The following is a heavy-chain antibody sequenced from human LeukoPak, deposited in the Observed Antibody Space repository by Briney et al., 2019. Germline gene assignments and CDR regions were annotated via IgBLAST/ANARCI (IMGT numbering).Heavy chain of an antibody. D-gene: IGHD2-8*01. CDR1: GGSISSYY. CDR3: ARGRMVSTFQH. J-gene: IGHJ1*01. CDR2: IYYSGST. V-gene: IGHV4-59*12. Sequence: SETLSLTCTLSGGSISSYYWSWIRQPPGKGLEWIGYIYYSGSTTYNPSLKSRVSMSVDTSKNEFSLKVNSVTAADTAVYYCARGRMVSTFQHWGQGNLVTVSS.